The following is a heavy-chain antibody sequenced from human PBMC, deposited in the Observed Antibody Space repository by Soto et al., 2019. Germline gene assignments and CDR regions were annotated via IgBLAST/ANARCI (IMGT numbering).Heavy chain of an antibody. CDR1: GYSFTSYW. D-gene: IGHD2-2*01. CDR3: ARVLGYCSSTSCYLEENWFDP. J-gene: IGHJ5*02. Sequence: PGGSMKISCKVSGYSFTSYWIGWVRQMPGKGLEWMGIIYPGDSDTRYSPSFQGQVTISADKSISTAYLQWSSLKASDTAMYYCARVLGYCSSTSCYLEENWFDPWGQGTLVTVSS. CDR2: IYPGDSDT. V-gene: IGHV5-51*01.